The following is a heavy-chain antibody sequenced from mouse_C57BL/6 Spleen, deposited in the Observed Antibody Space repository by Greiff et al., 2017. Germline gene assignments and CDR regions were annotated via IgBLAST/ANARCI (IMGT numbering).Heavy chain of an antibody. D-gene: IGHD1-1*02. CDR3: ARERGRVAYFDY. CDR1: GYTFTSYW. J-gene: IGHJ2*01. V-gene: IGHV1-69*01. Sequence: QFQLQQPGAELVMPGASVKLSCKASGYTFTSYWMHWVKQRPGQGLEWIGEIDPSDSYTNYNQTFKGKSTLTVDKSSSTAYMQLSSLTSADSAVYYCARERGRVAYFDYWGQGTTRTVSS. CDR2: IDPSDSYT.